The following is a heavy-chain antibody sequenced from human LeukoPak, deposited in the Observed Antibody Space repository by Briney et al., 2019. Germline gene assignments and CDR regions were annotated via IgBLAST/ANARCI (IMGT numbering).Heavy chain of an antibody. CDR1: GFTFSSYW. V-gene: IGHV3-7*01. CDR3: AREGQLALYYFDY. CDR2: IKQDGSEK. D-gene: IGHD6-6*01. J-gene: IGHJ4*02. Sequence: GGSLRLSCAVSGFTFSSYWMSWVRQAPGKGPEWVANIKQDGSEKYYVDSVKGRFTISRDNAKNSLYLQMNSLRAEDTAVYYCAREGQLALYYFDYWGQGTLVTVSS.